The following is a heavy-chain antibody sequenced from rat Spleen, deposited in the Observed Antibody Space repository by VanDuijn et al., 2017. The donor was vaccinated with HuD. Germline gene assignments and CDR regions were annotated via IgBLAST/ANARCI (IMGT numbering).Heavy chain of an antibody. V-gene: IGHV5-20*01. D-gene: IGHD3-2*01. J-gene: IGHJ3*01. Sequence: EVQLVESGGGLVQPGRSMKVSCTASGFTFSNYDMAWVRQAPTKGLEWVASVSYDGSATYYRDSVKGRFTISRDNAKRTFYLQMDSLRSEDTATYYCSTDSDFGTSPFAFWGHGTLVTVSS. CDR1: GFTFSNYD. CDR3: STDSDFGTSPFAF. CDR2: VSYDGSAT.